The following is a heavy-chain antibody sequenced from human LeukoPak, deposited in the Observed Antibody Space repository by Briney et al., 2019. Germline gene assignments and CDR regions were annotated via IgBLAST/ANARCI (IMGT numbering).Heavy chain of an antibody. V-gene: IGHV3-23*01. CDR1: GFTFSDYV. CDR2: ITASGDRT. Sequence: GGSLRLSCAASGFTFSDYVMKWVRQAPGKGLEWVSGITASGDRTFYGDSVKGRFTISRDNSKNTLYLQMNSLRVDDTAVYYCARRDIVVVVSASDYWGQGTLVTVSS. J-gene: IGHJ4*02. D-gene: IGHD2-15*01. CDR3: ARRDIVVVVSASDY.